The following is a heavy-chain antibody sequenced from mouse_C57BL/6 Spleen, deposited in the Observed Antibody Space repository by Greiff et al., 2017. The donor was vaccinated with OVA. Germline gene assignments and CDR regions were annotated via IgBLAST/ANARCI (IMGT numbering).Heavy chain of an antibody. Sequence: QVQLKQPGAELVKPGASVKLSCKASGYTFTSYWMQWVKQRPGQGLEWIGEIDPSDSYTNYNQKFKGKATLTVDTSSSTAYMQLSSLTSEDSAVYYCARLRTTVVRAMDYWGQGTSVTVSS. CDR3: ARLRTTVVRAMDY. J-gene: IGHJ4*01. CDR1: GYTFTSYW. CDR2: IDPSDSYT. D-gene: IGHD1-1*01. V-gene: IGHV1-50*01.